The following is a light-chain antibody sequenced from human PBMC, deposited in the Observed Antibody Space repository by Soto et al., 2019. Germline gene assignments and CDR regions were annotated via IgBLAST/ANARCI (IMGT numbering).Light chain of an antibody. CDR2: GAS. J-gene: IGKJ1*01. V-gene: IGKV3-15*01. Sequence: VMTQAPATLSVSPGERATLSCRASQTINNNVAWYQLKDGQVPRLVIYGASTRATDIPARFSGSGSGTEFTLTISSLQSVDFAEYHCQQYNNWPQTFGQGTKVEIK. CDR1: QTINNN. CDR3: QQYNNWPQT.